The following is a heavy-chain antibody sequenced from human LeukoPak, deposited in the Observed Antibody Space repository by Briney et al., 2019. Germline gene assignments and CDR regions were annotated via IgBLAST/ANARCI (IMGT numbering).Heavy chain of an antibody. V-gene: IGHV3-21*01. CDR1: GFTFSSYS. CDR3: ARGAIAAAADY. Sequence: SGGSLRLSCAASGFTFSSYSMNWVRQAPGKGLEWVSSISSSSSYIYYADSVKGRFTISRDNAKNTLYLQMNTLRVEDTAVYYCARGAIAAAADYWGQGTLVTVSS. J-gene: IGHJ4*02. D-gene: IGHD6-13*01. CDR2: ISSSSSYI.